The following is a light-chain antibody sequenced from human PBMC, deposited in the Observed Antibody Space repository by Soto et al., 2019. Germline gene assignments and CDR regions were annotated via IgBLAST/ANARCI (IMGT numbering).Light chain of an antibody. CDR1: QGISNY. CDR2: AAS. Sequence: DIQMTQSPSSLSASVRDRVTITCRASQGISNYLAWYQQKPGKVPKLLIYAASTLQSGVPSRFSASGSGPDFTLTISSLPPEEVATYDCQKYDSAPWTFGQGTKVEIK. J-gene: IGKJ1*01. CDR3: QKYDSAPWT. V-gene: IGKV1-27*01.